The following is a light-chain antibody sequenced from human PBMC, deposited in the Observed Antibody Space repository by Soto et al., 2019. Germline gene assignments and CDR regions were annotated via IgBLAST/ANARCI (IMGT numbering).Light chain of an antibody. CDR1: HSDVGSYNL. Sequence: QSALTQPASVSGSPGQSITISCTGTHSDVGSYNLVSWYQQHPGKAPKLIIYEDSKRPSGVSNRFSGSKSGYTASLTISGLEAEDEADYYCCSYAGSFSVIFGGGTNLTV. CDR3: CSYAGSFSVI. CDR2: EDS. J-gene: IGLJ2*01. V-gene: IGLV2-23*01.